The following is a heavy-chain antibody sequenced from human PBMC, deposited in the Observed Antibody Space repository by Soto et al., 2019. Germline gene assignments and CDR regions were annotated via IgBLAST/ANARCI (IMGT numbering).Heavy chain of an antibody. CDR3: ARGGFGTDWNAFDL. J-gene: IGHJ3*01. Sequence: GGCLILSCAVSGVTFKSYEMSWVRPAPGKGLEWIAYISSSGGTMYYKDSVKGRFTISRDNAKNSLYLQMNSLRAEDTALYYCARGGFGTDWNAFDLWGQGTMVTVS. CDR2: ISSSGGTM. D-gene: IGHD1-1*01. CDR1: GVTFKSYE. V-gene: IGHV3-48*03.